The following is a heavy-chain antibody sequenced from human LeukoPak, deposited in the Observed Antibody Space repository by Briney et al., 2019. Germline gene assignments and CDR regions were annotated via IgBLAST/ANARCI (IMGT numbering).Heavy chain of an antibody. CDR2: ISRGGRTI. CDR1: GFTFSSFE. D-gene: IGHD3-22*01. Sequence: GGSLRLSCEGSGFTFSSFEMNWVRQAPGKGLEWISYISRGGRTIYYADSVRGRFTISRDNARNSLYVQMNSLRTEDTAVYDCAREDSRDALDIWVKGPMVTVSS. J-gene: IGHJ3*02. V-gene: IGHV3-48*03. CDR3: AREDSRDALDI.